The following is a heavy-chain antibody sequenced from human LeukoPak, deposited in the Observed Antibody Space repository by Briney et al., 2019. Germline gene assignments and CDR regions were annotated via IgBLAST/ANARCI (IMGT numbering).Heavy chain of an antibody. CDR2: ISSSSSYI. J-gene: IGHJ6*02. D-gene: IGHD5/OR15-5a*01. V-gene: IGHV3-21*01. CDR1: GFTFSSYS. CDR3: ARVTRGSTGGLYYYYGMDV. Sequence: PGGSLRLSCAASGFTFSSYSMNWVRQAPGKGLEWVSSISSSSSYIYYADSVKGRFTISRDNAKNSLYLQMNSLRAEDTAVYYCARVTRGSTGGLYYYYGMDVWGQGTTVTVSS.